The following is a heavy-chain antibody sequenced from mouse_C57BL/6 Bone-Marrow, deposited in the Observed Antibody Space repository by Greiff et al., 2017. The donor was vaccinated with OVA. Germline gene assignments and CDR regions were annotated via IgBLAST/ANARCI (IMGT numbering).Heavy chain of an antibody. D-gene: IGHD2-4*01. J-gene: IGHJ3*01. CDR2: ISSGRSTI. Sequence: EVKLVASGGGLVKPGGSLKLSCAASGFTFSDYGMHWVRQAPEKGLEWVAYISSGRSTIYYADTVKGRFTISRDNAKNTLFLQMTSLRSEDTAMYYCARDDYDAWFAYWGQGTLVTVSA. V-gene: IGHV5-17*01. CDR3: ARDDYDAWFAY. CDR1: GFTFSDYG.